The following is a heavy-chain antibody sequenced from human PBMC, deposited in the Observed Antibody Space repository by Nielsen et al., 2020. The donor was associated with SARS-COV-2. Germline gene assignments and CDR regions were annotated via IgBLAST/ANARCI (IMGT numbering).Heavy chain of an antibody. CDR3: TRGARPRAFDL. V-gene: IGHV3-49*04. J-gene: IGHJ3*01. Sequence: GESLKISCTGSGFTFGDYAFSWVRQAPGKGLEWLGFVRSKAFDGTTDYPASVKGRFIISRDDSKSIAYMQMNSLKTEDTAVYYCTRGARPRAFDLWGQGTTVTVSS. CDR2: VRSKAFDGTT. CDR1: GFTFGDYA.